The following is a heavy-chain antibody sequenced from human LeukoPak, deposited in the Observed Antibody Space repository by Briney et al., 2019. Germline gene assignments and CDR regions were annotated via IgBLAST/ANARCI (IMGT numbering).Heavy chain of an antibody. J-gene: IGHJ4*02. V-gene: IGHV3-15*01. D-gene: IGHD3-3*01. Sequence: GGSLRLSCAASGFTFSNAWMSWVRQAPGKGLEWVGRIKSKTDGGTTDYAEPVKGRFTISRDDSKNTLYLQMNSLKTEDTAVYYCTTDPRVGDFWSGPTVDYWGQGTLVTVSS. CDR2: IKSKTDGGTT. CDR3: TTDPRVGDFWSGPTVDY. CDR1: GFTFSNAW.